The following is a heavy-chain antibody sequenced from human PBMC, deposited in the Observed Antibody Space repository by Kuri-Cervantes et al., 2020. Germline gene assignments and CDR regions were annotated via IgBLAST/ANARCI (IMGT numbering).Heavy chain of an antibody. J-gene: IGHJ6*02. CDR2: ISSSSSYI. D-gene: IGHD6-19*01. CDR1: GFTFSSYS. CDR3: ASPSIAVAGTWYYYYGMDV. V-gene: IGHV3-21*01. Sequence: ETLSLTCAASGFTFSSYSMNWVRQAPGKGLEWVSSISSSSSYIYYADSVKGRFTISRDNAKNSLYLQMNSLRAEDTAVYYCASPSIAVAGTWYYYYGMDVWGQGTTVTVSS.